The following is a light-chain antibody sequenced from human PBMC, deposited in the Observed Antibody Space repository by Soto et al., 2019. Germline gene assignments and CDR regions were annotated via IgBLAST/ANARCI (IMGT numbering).Light chain of an antibody. CDR3: SSYTTSAPYV. Sequence: QSVLTQPASVSGSPGQSITISCTGTSSDVGAYNFVSWYQHHPGRAPKLIIYEVTIRPSGVSNRFSGSKSGNTASLTISGLLAEDEADYYCSSYTTSAPYVFGSGTKGTVL. CDR2: EVT. CDR1: SSDVGAYNF. V-gene: IGLV2-14*01. J-gene: IGLJ1*01.